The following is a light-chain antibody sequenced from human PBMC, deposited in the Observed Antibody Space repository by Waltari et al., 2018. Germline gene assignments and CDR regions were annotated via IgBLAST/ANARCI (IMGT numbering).Light chain of an antibody. J-gene: IGLJ2*01. Sequence: QSALTQPASVSGSPGQSITISCTGTSSDIGSYNYVSCYQQHPGKAPKLMIYDVSNRPSGFSSLFSVSKSGNTASLTISGLQTEDEADYYCYSYTSSNTLVFGGGTKLTVL. CDR2: DVS. V-gene: IGLV2-14*03. CDR1: SSDIGSYNY. CDR3: YSYTSSNTLV.